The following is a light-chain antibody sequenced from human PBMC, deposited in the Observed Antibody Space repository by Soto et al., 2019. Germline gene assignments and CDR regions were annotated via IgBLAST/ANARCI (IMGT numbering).Light chain of an antibody. CDR3: QTWGTGTIV. J-gene: IGLJ2*01. CDR1: SGHSIYA. CDR2: LNSDGSH. V-gene: IGLV4-69*01. Sequence: QPVLTQSPSASASLGAAVKLTCTLSSGHSIYAIAWHQQQPEKGPRYLMKLNSDGSHSKGDGIPDRFSGSSSGAERYLTISSLQSEDEADYYCQTWGTGTIVFGGGPKVTVL.